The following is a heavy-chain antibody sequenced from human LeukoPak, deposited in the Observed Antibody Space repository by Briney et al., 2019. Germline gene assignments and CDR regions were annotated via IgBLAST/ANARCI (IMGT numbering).Heavy chain of an antibody. Sequence: ASVKVSCKASGGTFSSYAISWVRQAPGQGLEWMGRIIPILGIANYAQKFQGRVTITADKSTSTAYMELSSLRSEDTAVYYCARGGPSGSYKSDYWGQGTLVTVSS. V-gene: IGHV1-69*04. CDR1: GGTFSSYA. J-gene: IGHJ4*02. CDR3: ARGGPSGSYKSDY. D-gene: IGHD1-26*01. CDR2: IIPILGIA.